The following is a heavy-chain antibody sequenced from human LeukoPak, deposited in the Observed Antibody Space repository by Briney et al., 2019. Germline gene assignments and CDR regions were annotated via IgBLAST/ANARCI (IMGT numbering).Heavy chain of an antibody. CDR3: ARAFLAVAGTRGGLDYFDY. CDR1: GGSISSFY. V-gene: IGHV4-59*01. Sequence: SETLSLTCTVSGGSISSFYWSWLRQPPGKGLEWIGYIYNSGSTNYNSSLKSRVTISVDTSKNQFSLKLSSVTAADTAVHYCARAFLAVAGTRGGLDYFDYWGQGTLVTVSS. J-gene: IGHJ4*02. D-gene: IGHD6-19*01. CDR2: IYNSGST.